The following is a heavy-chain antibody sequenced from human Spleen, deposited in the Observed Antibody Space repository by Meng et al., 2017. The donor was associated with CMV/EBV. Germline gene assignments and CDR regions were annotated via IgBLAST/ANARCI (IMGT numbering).Heavy chain of an antibody. CDR1: GFTFSSYA. CDR2: FSGSGGST. J-gene: IGHJ6*02. D-gene: IGHD3-10*01. CDR3: AKVRGAELQWFGEIAPQGGVDV. Sequence: GESLKIFCAASGFTFSSYAMSWVRQAPGKGLEWVSAFSGSGGSTYYADSVKGRFTISRDNSKNTLYLQMNSLRAEDTALYYCAKVRGAELQWFGEIAPQGGVDVWGQGTTVTVSS. V-gene: IGHV3-23*01.